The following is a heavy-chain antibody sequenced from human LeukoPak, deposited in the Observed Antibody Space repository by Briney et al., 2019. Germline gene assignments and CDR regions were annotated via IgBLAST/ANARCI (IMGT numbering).Heavy chain of an antibody. CDR1: GGSISSYY. Sequence: PSETLSLTCTVSGGSISSYYWSWIRQPPGKGLEWIGYIYYSGSTNCNPSLKSRVTISVDTSKNQFSLKLSSVTAADTAVYYCARSEWELLSVDYWGQGTLVTVSS. D-gene: IGHD1-26*01. CDR2: IYYSGST. V-gene: IGHV4-59*01. J-gene: IGHJ4*02. CDR3: ARSEWELLSVDY.